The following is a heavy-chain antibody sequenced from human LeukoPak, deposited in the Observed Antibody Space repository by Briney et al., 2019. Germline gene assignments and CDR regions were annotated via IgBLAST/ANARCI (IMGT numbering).Heavy chain of an antibody. CDR3: AREGVGGNA. CDR2: IYHSGST. J-gene: IGHJ5*02. Sequence: SETLSLTCAVSGGSISGGGYSWSWIRQPPGKGLEWIGYIYHSGSTYYNPSLKSRVSISVDRSKNQFSLRLSSVTAADTAVYYCAREGVGGNAWGQGTLVTVSS. CDR1: GGSISGGGYS. V-gene: IGHV4-30-2*01. D-gene: IGHD4-23*01.